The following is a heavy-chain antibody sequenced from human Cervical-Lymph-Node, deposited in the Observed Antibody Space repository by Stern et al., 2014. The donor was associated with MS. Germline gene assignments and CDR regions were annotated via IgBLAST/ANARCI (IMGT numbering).Heavy chain of an antibody. CDR3: VRGIYHGRGDFQY. V-gene: IGHV3-9*01. D-gene: IGHD2-21*01. CDR1: GFTFDDYA. Sequence: EVQLVESGGGLAQPGGSPRLSFGASGFTFDDYAMHWVRPAPGKGLGWVSGISWNGGSIGYVASVRGRFTISRDNANNSLYLQMNSLRPEDTAFYYCVRGIYHGRGDFQYWGQGTLVTVSS. CDR2: ISWNGGSI. J-gene: IGHJ1*01.